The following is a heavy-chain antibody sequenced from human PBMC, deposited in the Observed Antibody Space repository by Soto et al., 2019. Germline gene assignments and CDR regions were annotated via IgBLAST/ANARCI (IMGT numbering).Heavy chain of an antibody. D-gene: IGHD2-2*01. CDR3: AKDGQILIRTKGDYYFDY. CDR1: GFTFSSYG. J-gene: IGHJ4*02. V-gene: IGHV3-30*18. Sequence: GGSLRLSCAASGFTFSSYGMHWVRQAPGKGLEWVAVISYDGSNKYYADSVKGRFTISRDNSKNTLYLQMNSLRAEDMAVYYCAKDGQILIRTKGDYYFDYWGQGTLVTVSS. CDR2: ISYDGSNK.